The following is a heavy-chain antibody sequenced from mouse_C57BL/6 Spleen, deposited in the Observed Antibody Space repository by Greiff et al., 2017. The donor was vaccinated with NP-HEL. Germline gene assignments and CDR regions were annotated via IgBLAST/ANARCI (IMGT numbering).Heavy chain of an antibody. CDR1: GFTFSDYG. CDR3: ARKRGTGTY. CDR2: ISSGSSTI. Sequence: EVHLVESGGGLVKPGGSLKLSCAASGFTFSDYGMHWVRQAPEKGLEWVAYISSGSSTIYYADTVKGRFTISRDNAKNTLFLQMTSLRSEDTAMYYCARKRGTGTYWGQGTLVTVSA. V-gene: IGHV5-17*01. J-gene: IGHJ3*01. D-gene: IGHD4-1*01.